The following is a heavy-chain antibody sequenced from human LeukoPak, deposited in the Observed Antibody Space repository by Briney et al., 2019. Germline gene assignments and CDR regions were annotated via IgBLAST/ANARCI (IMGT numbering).Heavy chain of an antibody. CDR3: ARHDYSNEDPDAFDI. CDR2: IYYSGST. CDR1: GSSISSGGYY. J-gene: IGHJ3*02. D-gene: IGHD4-11*01. Sequence: SETLSLTCTVSGSSISSGGYYWGWIRQPPGKGLEWIGSIYYSGSTYYNPSLKSRVTISVDTSKNQFSLKLSSVTAADTAVYYCARHDYSNEDPDAFDIWGQGTMVTVSS. V-gene: IGHV4-39*01.